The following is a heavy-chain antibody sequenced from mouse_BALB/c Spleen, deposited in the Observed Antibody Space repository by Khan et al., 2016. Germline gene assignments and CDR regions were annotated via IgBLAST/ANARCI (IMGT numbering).Heavy chain of an antibody. D-gene: IGHD2-1*01. J-gene: IGHJ4*01. CDR1: GYAFTKYL. V-gene: IGHV1-54*01. Sequence: QVQLQQSGAELVRPGTSVKVSCKASGYAFTKYLIEWVKQRPGQGLEWIGVINPGSGGSNYNEKFKGKATLTADNSSSTAYMQLSSLTSDDSAVYFCARGNCHCLFARDYWGQGTSVTVSS. CDR3: ARGNCHCLFARDY. CDR2: INPGSGGS.